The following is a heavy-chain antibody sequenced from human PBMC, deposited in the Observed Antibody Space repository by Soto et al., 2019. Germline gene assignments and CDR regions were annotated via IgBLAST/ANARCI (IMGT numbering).Heavy chain of an antibody. Sequence: ASVKVSCKACGYTFTSYAMHWVRQAPGQRLEWMGWINAGNGNTKYSQKFQGRVTITRDTSASTAYMELSSLRSEDTAVYYCARAAGYNFYRTWFDPWGQGTLVTVSS. V-gene: IGHV1-3*01. CDR1: GYTFTSYA. CDR3: ARAAGYNFYRTWFDP. J-gene: IGHJ5*02. D-gene: IGHD3-9*01. CDR2: INAGNGNT.